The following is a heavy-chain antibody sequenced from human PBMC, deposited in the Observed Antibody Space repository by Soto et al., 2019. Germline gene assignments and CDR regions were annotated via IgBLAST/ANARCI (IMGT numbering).Heavy chain of an antibody. CDR3: AKCGSGCYYSV. Sequence: GGSLRLSCVASEFIFNTHWMSWGRQAPGKGLEWVASINQDGSAKKYGKSVEGRFTISRDNDKNSLYLQMNSLSADDTAVYYCAKCGSGCYYSVWGQGAMVTVSS. D-gene: IGHD3-10*01. CDR1: EFIFNTHW. V-gene: IGHV3-7*03. CDR2: INQDGSAK. J-gene: IGHJ6*02.